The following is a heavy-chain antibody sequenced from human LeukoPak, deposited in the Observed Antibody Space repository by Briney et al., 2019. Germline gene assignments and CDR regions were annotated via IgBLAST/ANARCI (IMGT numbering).Heavy chain of an antibody. Sequence: GASVKVSCKASGYTFTSYAISWVRQAPGQGLEWMGWINAGNDNRKFSQKFQDRVTITRDTSASTTYMELSSLRSEDTAVYYCTRDRYSTSYISSSPPAYWGQGTLVTVSS. V-gene: IGHV1-3*01. CDR2: INAGNDNR. CDR1: GYTFTSYA. J-gene: IGHJ4*02. CDR3: TRDRYSTSYISSSPPAY. D-gene: IGHD6-6*01.